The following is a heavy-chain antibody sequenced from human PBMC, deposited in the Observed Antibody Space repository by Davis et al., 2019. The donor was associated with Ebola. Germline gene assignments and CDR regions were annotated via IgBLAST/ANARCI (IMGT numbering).Heavy chain of an antibody. J-gene: IGHJ5*02. D-gene: IGHD3-16*01. V-gene: IGHV4-59*01. Sequence: SETLSLTCTVSGCSISSYYWRWIRQPPGKGLEWIGYIYYSGSTNYNPSLTSRVTISVDTSKNQFSLKLSSVTAADTAVDYCARDLASWGQGTLVTVSS. CDR1: GCSISSYY. CDR3: ARDLAS. CDR2: IYYSGST.